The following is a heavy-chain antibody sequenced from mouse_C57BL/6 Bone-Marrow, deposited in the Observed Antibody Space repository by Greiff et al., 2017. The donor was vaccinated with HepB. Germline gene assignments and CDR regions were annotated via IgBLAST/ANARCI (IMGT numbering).Heavy chain of an antibody. CDR1: GYTFTDHT. CDR3: APSLYYYGSSFDY. V-gene: IGHV1-78*01. CDR2: IYPRDGST. D-gene: IGHD1-1*01. Sequence: VQRVESDAELVKPGASVKISCKVSGYTFTDHTIHWMKQRPEQGLEWIGYIYPRDGSTKYNEKFKGKATLTADKSSSTAYMQLNSLTSEDSAVYFCAPSLYYYGSSFDYWGQGTTLTVSS. J-gene: IGHJ2*01.